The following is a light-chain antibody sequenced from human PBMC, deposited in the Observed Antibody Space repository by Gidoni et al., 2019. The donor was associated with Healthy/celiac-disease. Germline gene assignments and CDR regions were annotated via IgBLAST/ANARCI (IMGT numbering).Light chain of an antibody. CDR2: LGS. J-gene: IGKJ1*01. Sequence: TVMTQSPLSLPVTPGEPASISCRSSQSLLHSNGYNYLDWYLQKPGQSPQLLIYLGSNRASGVPDRFSGSGSGTDFTLKISRVEAEDVGVYYCMQALQTPLFGQGTKVEIK. CDR1: QSLLHSNGYNY. V-gene: IGKV2-28*01. CDR3: MQALQTPL.